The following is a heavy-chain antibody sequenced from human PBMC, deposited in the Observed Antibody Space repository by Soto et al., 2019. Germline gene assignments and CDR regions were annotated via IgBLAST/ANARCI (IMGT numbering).Heavy chain of an antibody. CDR1: GGSISNYY. D-gene: IGHD1-26*01. V-gene: IGHV4-59*01. CDR3: ARDGKVSGSATHWFDP. J-gene: IGHJ5*02. CDR2: IFYSGST. Sequence: QVQLQESGPGLVKPSETLSLTCTVSGGSISNYYWSWIRQPPGQGLEWIGCIFYSGSTNYSPSLRSRVTISVDTSKNQFSLELSSVTAADTAVYYCARDGKVSGSATHWFDPWGQGTLVTVSS.